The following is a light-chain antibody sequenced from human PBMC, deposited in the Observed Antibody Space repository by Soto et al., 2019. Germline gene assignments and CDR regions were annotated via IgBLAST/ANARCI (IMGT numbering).Light chain of an antibody. CDR3: QQCSSTPHT. CDR1: QSIGSS. CDR2: AAS. Sequence: DIQMTQSPSSLSASVGDRVTITCRASQSIGSSLAWYHQKPGQAPNLLIYAASSLRSGVPARFSGSGSGTDFTLTISSLQPEDFATYYCQQCSSTPHTFGQGTKLEIK. J-gene: IGKJ2*01. V-gene: IGKV1-39*01.